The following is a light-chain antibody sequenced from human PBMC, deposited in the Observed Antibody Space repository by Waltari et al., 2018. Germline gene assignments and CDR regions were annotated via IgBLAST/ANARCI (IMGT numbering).Light chain of an antibody. Sequence: QSALTQPASVSGSPGQSITISCTGTSNDVGGYTYVSWYQQHPGKAPKLMIYDVSNRPSGVSNRFAGSKSGNTASRTISGLQAEDEADYYCSSYTSSLTLVFGGGTKLTVL. CDR2: DVS. CDR3: SSYTSSLTLV. CDR1: SNDVGGYTY. V-gene: IGLV2-14*03. J-gene: IGLJ3*02.